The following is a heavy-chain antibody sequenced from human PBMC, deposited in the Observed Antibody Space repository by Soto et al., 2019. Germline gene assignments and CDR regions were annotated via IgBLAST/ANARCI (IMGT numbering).Heavy chain of an antibody. D-gene: IGHD2-15*01. CDR3: AREGSPKGARVYCSGGSCYSSPPVPRSSNAFDI. J-gene: IGHJ3*02. V-gene: IGHV3-72*01. CDR1: GFTFSDHY. Sequence: EVQLVESGGGLVQPGGSLRLSCAASGFTFSDHYMDWVRQAPGKGLEWVGRTRNKANSYTTEYAASVKGRFTISRDDSKNSLYLQMNSLKTEDTAVYYCAREGSPKGARVYCSGGSCYSSPPVPRSSNAFDIWGQGTMVTVSS. CDR2: TRNKANSYTT.